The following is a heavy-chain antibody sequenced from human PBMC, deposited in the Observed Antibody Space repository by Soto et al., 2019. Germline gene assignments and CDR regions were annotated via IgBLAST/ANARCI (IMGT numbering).Heavy chain of an antibody. CDR2: IYPGDSDT. CDR1: GYSFTSYW. D-gene: IGHD6-19*01. J-gene: IGHJ4*02. CDR3: ARGPSPQWLEYYFDY. Sequence: GESLKISCKGSGYSFTSYWIGWVRQMPGKGLEWMGIIYPGDSDTRYSPSFQGQVTISADRSISTAYLQWSSLKASDTAMYYCARGPSPQWLEYYFDYWGQGTLVTVSS. V-gene: IGHV5-51*01.